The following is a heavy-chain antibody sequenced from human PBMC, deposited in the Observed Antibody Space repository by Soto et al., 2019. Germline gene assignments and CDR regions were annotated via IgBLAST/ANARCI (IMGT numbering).Heavy chain of an antibody. D-gene: IGHD2-2*01. CDR1: GFRFSYYG. CDR2: ISTSSSNI. J-gene: IGHJ6*03. Sequence: EVQLVESGGGLVQPGGSLRLSCSASGFRFSYYGMNLVRQAPGKGLEWVSYISTSSSNIYYADSVKGRFTISRDNAKNSLSLQMNSLRAADTAVYYCARETSTGNYYMDVWGKGTTVTVSS. V-gene: IGHV3-48*01. CDR3: ARETSTGNYYMDV.